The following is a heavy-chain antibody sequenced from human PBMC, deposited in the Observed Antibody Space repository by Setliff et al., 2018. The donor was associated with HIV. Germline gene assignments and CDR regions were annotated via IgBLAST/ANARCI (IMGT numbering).Heavy chain of an antibody. Sequence: SETLSLTCTVSGASISSSSHHWAWIRQPPGKGLEYIGNIYYTGSTHHNPSLESRVATSVDTSKNQFSLKLSSVTPADTAVYYCARIVRWELVATSTFFYYYMDVWGKGTTVTV. CDR3: ARIVRWELVATSTFFYYYMDV. V-gene: IGHV4-39*01. D-gene: IGHD1-26*01. CDR1: GASISSSSHH. CDR2: IYYTGST. J-gene: IGHJ6*03.